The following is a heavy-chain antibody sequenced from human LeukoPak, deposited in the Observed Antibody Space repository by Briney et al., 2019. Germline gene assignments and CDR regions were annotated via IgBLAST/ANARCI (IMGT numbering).Heavy chain of an antibody. V-gene: IGHV3-23*01. J-gene: IGHJ5*02. CDR3: AKGGLWFGSIDP. Sequence: GGTLRLSCAASGFTFSSYGMSWVRQAPGKGLEWVSAISGSGGSTYYADSVKGRFTISRDNSKNTLYLQMSSLRAEDTAVYYCAKGGLWFGSIDPWGQGTLVTVSS. CDR2: ISGSGGST. D-gene: IGHD3-10*01. CDR1: GFTFSSYG.